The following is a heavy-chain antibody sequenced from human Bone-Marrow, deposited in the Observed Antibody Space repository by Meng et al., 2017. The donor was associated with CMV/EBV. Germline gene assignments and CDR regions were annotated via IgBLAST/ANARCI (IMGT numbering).Heavy chain of an antibody. J-gene: IGHJ3*02. D-gene: IGHD5-24*01. CDR2: INPSGGST. CDR3: ARGDYRDGYNLGAFDI. CDR1: GYTFTSYY. Sequence: ASVKVSCKASGYTFTSYYMHWVRQAPGQGLEWMGIINPSGGSTSYAQKFQGRVTMTRDTSTSTVYMELSSLRSEDTAVYYCARGDYRDGYNLGAFDIWGQGQMVNVSS. V-gene: IGHV1-46*01.